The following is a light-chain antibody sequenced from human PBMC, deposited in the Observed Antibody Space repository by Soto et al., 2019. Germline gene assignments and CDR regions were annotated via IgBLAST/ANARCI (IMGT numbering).Light chain of an antibody. CDR3: SSYTSSSTLNWV. CDR2: EVT. Sequence: QSALTQPASVSGSPGQSITISCTGTSSDVGGYNYVSWYQQHPGKAPKLMIYEVTNRPSGVSNRFSGSKSGNTAFLTISGLQAEDEADYYCSSYTSSSTLNWVFGGGTQLTVL. CDR1: SSDVGGYNY. V-gene: IGLV2-14*01. J-gene: IGLJ3*02.